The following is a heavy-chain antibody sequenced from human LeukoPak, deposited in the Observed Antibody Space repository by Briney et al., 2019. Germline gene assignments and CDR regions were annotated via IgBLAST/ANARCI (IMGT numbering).Heavy chain of an antibody. Sequence: PSETLSLTCTVSGGSISSYYWSRIRQPPGKGLEWIGYIYYSGSTNYNPSLKSRVTISVDTSKNQFSLKLSSVTAADTAVYYCARAPGCTNGVCYYWFDPWGQGTLVTVSS. J-gene: IGHJ5*02. CDR3: ARAPGCTNGVCYYWFDP. D-gene: IGHD2-8*01. CDR2: IYYSGST. CDR1: GGSISSYY. V-gene: IGHV4-59*01.